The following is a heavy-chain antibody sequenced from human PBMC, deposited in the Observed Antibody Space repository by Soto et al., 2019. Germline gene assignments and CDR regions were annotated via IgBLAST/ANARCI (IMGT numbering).Heavy chain of an antibody. CDR3: ARGQGAAIGDYYYHGMDV. CDR2: INDGGDIT. D-gene: IGHD2-2*02. Sequence: EVQLLESGGDLIHPGGSLRLSCAASGFTFSRFGMNWARRAPGKGLEWVSAINDGGDITFYADSVRGRFTFSRDDSKNTAYLQMNTLKPEDTAVYYCARGQGAAIGDYYYHGMDVWGQGTTVTVSS. CDR1: GFTFSRFG. V-gene: IGHV3-23*01. J-gene: IGHJ6*02.